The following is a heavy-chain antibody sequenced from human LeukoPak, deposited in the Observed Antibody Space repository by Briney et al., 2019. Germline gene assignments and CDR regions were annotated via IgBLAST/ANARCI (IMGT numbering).Heavy chain of an antibody. CDR3: ASFISGDSDGYPLAGSY. CDR1: GYAFTSYY. D-gene: IGHD5-24*01. V-gene: IGHV1-46*03. J-gene: IGHJ4*02. CDR2: INPSGGST. Sequence: ASVKVSCKASGYAFTSYYMHWVRQAPGQGLEWMGIINPSGGSTSYAQKFQGRVTITRDTSTSTVYMELSSLRSEDTAVYYCASFISGDSDGYPLAGSYWGQGTLVTVSS.